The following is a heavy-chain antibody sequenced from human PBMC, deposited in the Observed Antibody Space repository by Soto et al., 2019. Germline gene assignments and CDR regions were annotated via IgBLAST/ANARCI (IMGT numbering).Heavy chain of an antibody. CDR2: IRSKANSYAT. CDR3: TSPGYCSGGSCDYYYYMDV. D-gene: IGHD2-15*01. CDR1: GFTFSGSA. V-gene: IGHV3-73*01. J-gene: IGHJ6*03. Sequence: PGGSLRLSCAASGFTFSGSAMHWVRQASGKGLEWVGRIRSKANSYATAYAASVKGRFTISRDDSKNTAYLQMNSLKTEDTAVYYCTSPGYCSGGSCDYYYYMDVWGKGTTVTVSS.